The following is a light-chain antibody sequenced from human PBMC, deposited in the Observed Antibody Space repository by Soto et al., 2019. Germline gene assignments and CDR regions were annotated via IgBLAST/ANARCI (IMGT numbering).Light chain of an antibody. CDR1: SSDVGDYDH. V-gene: IGLV2-14*01. J-gene: IGLJ1*01. Sequence: QSALTQPASVSGSPGQSITISCIGTSSDVGDYDHVSWYQQLPGKAPKLMIYDVINRPSGVSNRFSGSKSGNTASLTISGLQAEDEADYYWSSYSGTSTLYVFGTGTKLTVL. CDR2: DVI. CDR3: SSYSGTSTLYV.